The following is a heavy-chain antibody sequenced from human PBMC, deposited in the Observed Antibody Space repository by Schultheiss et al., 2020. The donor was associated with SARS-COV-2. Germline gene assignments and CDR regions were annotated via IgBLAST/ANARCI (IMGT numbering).Heavy chain of an antibody. J-gene: IGHJ3*02. Sequence: GESLKISCAASGFTFDDYGMSWVRQAPGKGLEWVSAISGSGGSTYYADSVKGRFTISRDNSKNTLYLQMNSLRAEDTAVYYCAKEGAHIWGQGTMVTVSS. V-gene: IGHV3-23*01. CDR1: GFTFDDYG. CDR2: ISGSGGST. CDR3: AKEGAHI.